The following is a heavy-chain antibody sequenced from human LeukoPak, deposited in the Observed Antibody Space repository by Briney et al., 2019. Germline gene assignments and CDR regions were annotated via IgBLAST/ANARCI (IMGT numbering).Heavy chain of an antibody. CDR1: GDSISSYY. CDR3: AREGGYSGYLDY. CDR2: ISYSGIT. V-gene: IGHV4-59*01. Sequence: SETLSLICTVSGDSISSYYWTWIRQPPGKGLEWIAYISYSGITNYNPSLKNRVTLSLDTSKNQFSLRLSSVTTADTAVYYCAREGGYSGYLDYWGQGTLVTVSS. D-gene: IGHD5-12*01. J-gene: IGHJ4*02.